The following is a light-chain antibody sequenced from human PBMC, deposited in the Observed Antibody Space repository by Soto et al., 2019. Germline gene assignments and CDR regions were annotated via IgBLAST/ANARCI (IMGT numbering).Light chain of an antibody. CDR2: DAS. V-gene: IGKV1-5*01. CDR1: QSISNW. Sequence: DIQMTQSPSTLSASVGDRVTITCRASQSISNWLAWYQQKQGKAPMLLIYDASSLESGVPSRFSGSGSGTEFTLTISSLQPDDFGTYYCQQYNSYWGTFGQGTKVEIK. CDR3: QQYNSYWGT. J-gene: IGKJ1*01.